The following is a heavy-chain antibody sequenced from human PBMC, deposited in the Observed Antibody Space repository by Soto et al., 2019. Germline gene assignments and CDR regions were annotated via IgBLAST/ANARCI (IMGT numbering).Heavy chain of an antibody. CDR2: MNPNSGNT. CDR3: ARSQSNFYYYYLDV. Sequence: ASVKVSCKASGYTFTSYDINWVRQATGQGLEWMGWMNPNSGNTGYARKFQGRVTMTRNTSISTAYMELSSLRSEDTAVYYCARSQSNFYYYYLDVWGKGTTVTVSS. J-gene: IGHJ6*03. V-gene: IGHV1-8*01. CDR1: GYTFTSYD.